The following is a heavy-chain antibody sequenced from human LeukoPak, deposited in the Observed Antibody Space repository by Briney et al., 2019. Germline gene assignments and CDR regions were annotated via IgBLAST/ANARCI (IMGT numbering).Heavy chain of an antibody. CDR1: GGSISSYY. D-gene: IGHD6-19*01. CDR2: IYYSGNT. CDR3: ARVGSGCFDY. V-gene: IGHV4-59*12. J-gene: IGHJ4*02. Sequence: PSETLSLTCTVSGGSISSYYWSWIRQPPGKGLEWIGYIYYSGNTNYNPSLKSRVTISIDASNNQFSLKLRSVTAADSAVYYCARVGSGCFDYWGQGTLVTVFS.